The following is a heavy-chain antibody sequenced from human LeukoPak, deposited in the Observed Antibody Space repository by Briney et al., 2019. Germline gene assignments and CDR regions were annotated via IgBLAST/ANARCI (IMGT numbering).Heavy chain of an antibody. V-gene: IGHV4-39*01. CDR2: IYYSGTT. Sequence: SETLSLTCTVSGVSISSSTYYWGWIRQPPGKGLEWIGSIYYSGTTYYNPSLRSRVTISVDTSKNQFSLKLTSVTAADTAVYYCARARYYYYYMDVWGKGTTVTVSS. CDR3: ARARYYYYYMDV. CDR1: GVSISSSTYY. J-gene: IGHJ6*03.